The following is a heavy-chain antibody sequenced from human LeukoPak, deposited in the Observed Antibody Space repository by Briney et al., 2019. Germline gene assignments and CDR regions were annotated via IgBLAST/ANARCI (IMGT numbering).Heavy chain of an antibody. CDR1: RFTFSSYT. CDR2: IWYGGSNK. V-gene: IGHV3-30*02. Sequence: PGGSLRLSCSASRFTFSSYTMNWVRQAPGKGLEWVAVIWYGGSNKYYADSVKGRFTISRDNSKNTLYLQMNSLRAEDTAVYYCAKEYCSGGSCYPDAFDIWGQGTMVTVSS. D-gene: IGHD2-15*01. CDR3: AKEYCSGGSCYPDAFDI. J-gene: IGHJ3*02.